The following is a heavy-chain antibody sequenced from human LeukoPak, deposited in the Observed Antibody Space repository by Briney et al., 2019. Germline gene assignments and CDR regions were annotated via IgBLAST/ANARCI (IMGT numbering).Heavy chain of an antibody. CDR1: GFTFSSYA. D-gene: IGHD2-2*01. CDR2: ISGSGGST. CDR3: AKDPWGYQLLSGSVKLPFDP. V-gene: IGHV3-23*01. J-gene: IGHJ5*02. Sequence: SGGSLRLSCAASGFTFSSYAMSWVRQAPGKGLEWVSAISGSGGSTYYADSVKGRFTISRDNSKNTLYLQMNSLRAEDTAVYYCAKDPWGYQLLSGSVKLPFDPWGQGTLVTVSS.